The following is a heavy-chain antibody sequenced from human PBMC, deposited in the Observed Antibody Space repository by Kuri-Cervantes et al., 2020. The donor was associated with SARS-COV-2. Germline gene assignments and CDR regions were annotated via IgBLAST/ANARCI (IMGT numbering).Heavy chain of an antibody. J-gene: IGHJ5*02. CDR2: TIHIFGSP. CDR1: GTAFSSFA. D-gene: IGHD3-16*01. Sequence: SVKVSCKASGTAFSSFAINWVRQAPGQGLEWMGGTIHIFGSPIYAQKFQGRLSITADESTSSVHMELSSLSSQDTAIYYCASRMGDLTSYTWYKWFDPWGQGTLVTVSS. V-gene: IGHV1-69*13. CDR3: ASRMGDLTSYTWYKWFDP.